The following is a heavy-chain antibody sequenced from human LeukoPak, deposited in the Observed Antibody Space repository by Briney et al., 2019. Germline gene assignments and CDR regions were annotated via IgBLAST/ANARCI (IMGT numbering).Heavy chain of an antibody. V-gene: IGHV3-23*01. J-gene: IGHJ4*02. Sequence: PGGSLRLSCAASGFTFSSYAMSWVRQAPGKGLEWVSAISGSGGSTYYADSVKGRFTISRDNSKNTLYLQMNGLRAEDTAVYYCASDCGGDCYSLDYWGQGTLVTVSS. D-gene: IGHD2-21*02. CDR3: ASDCGGDCYSLDY. CDR1: GFTFSSYA. CDR2: ISGSGGST.